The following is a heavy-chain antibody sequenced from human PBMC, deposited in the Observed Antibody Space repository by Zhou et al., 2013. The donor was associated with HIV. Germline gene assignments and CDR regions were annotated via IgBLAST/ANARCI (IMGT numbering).Heavy chain of an antibody. V-gene: IGHV1-69*05. CDR3: AGSTSSGYWFDP. D-gene: IGHD3-10*01. J-gene: IGHJ5*02. Sequence: QVHLAQSGAELRKPGSSVKVSCKASGGTFSNYATSWLRQAPGQGPEWMGAIIPIFGATDYAQKFQGRLTIATDESRSAVYMELSSLRDEDTAVYYCAGSTSSGYWFDPWGQGTPGHRLL. CDR1: GGTFSNYA. CDR2: IIPIFGAT.